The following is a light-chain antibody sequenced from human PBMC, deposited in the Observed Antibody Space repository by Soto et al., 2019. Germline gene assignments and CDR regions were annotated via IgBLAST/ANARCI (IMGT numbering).Light chain of an antibody. V-gene: IGKV2-24*01. Sequence: DIVLTQTPLSSPVTLGQPASISCRSSQSLVHGDGNTYFTWLLQRPGQPPRLLIYKIFTRFTGGPDGLSGSGAATDFTVKISRVEAEGVEVYYCMESTQSYTFGQGTKLEIK. J-gene: IGKJ2*01. CDR1: QSLVHGDGNTY. CDR3: MESTQSYT. CDR2: KIF.